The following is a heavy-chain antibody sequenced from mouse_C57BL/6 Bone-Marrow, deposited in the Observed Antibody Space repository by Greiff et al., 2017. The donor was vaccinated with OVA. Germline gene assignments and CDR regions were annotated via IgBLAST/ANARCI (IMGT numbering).Heavy chain of an antibody. J-gene: IGHJ1*03. CDR3: ARRRDGYSYFDV. V-gene: IGHV1-69*01. CDR1: GYTFTSYW. Sequence: QVQLQQSGAELVMPGASVKLSCKASGYTFTSYWMHWVKQRPGQGLEWIGEIDPSDSYTNYNQKFKGKSTLTVDKSSSTAYMQLSSLTSEDSAVYYCARRRDGYSYFDVWGTGTTVTVSS. CDR2: IDPSDSYT. D-gene: IGHD2-3*01.